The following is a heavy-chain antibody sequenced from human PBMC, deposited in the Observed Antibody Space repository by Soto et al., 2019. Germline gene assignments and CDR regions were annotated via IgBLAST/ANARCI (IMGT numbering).Heavy chain of an antibody. D-gene: IGHD3-16*02. V-gene: IGHV1-2*02. CDR2: INPNSGGT. CDR3: AREGVMITFGGVIVNAFDN. Sequence: AAVKVSCKASGYTFTGYYMHWVRQAPGQGLEWMGWINPNSGGTNYAQKFQGRVTMTRDTYISTAYMELSRRRSDDTAVYYCAREGVMITFGGVIVNAFDNWGQGTMVTVSS. CDR1: GYTFTGYY. J-gene: IGHJ3*02.